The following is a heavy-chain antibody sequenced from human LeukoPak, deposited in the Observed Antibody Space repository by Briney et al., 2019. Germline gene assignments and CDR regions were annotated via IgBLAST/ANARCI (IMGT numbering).Heavy chain of an antibody. J-gene: IGHJ6*02. CDR2: INHSGST. D-gene: IGHD3-10*01. CDR1: GGSISSSSYY. CDR3: ARGMVRGVVANYHYYGMDV. Sequence: PSETLSLTCTVSGGSISSSSYYWGWIRQPPGKGLEWIGEINHSGSTNYNPSLKSRVTISVDTSKNQFSLKLSSVTAADTAVYYCARGMVRGVVANYHYYGMDVWGQGTTVTVSS. V-gene: IGHV4-39*07.